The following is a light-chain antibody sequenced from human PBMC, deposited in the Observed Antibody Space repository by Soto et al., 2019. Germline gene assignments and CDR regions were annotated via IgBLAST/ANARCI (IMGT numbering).Light chain of an antibody. V-gene: IGKV3-20*01. Sequence: EIVMTQSPATLSVSPGERATLSCRASQSVSSNLAWYQQKPGQAPRLLIYDASTRTTGIPDRFSGSGSGTDFTLTIGRLEPGDFAVYYCLHYGGSPLTFGQGTRLEIK. CDR1: QSVSSN. CDR2: DAS. J-gene: IGKJ5*01. CDR3: LHYGGSPLT.